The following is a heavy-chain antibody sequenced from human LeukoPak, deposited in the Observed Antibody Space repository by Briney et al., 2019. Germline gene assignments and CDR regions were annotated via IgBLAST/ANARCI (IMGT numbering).Heavy chain of an antibody. Sequence: GGSLRLSCAASGFTFSSYSMNWVRQAPGKGLEWVSSISSSSSYIYYADSVKGRFTISRDNAKNSLYLQMNSLRAEDTAVYYCGRERGGSYYRYSYRDVGGKGTTVTVSS. CDR2: ISSSSSYI. V-gene: IGHV3-21*01. J-gene: IGHJ6*03. D-gene: IGHD1-26*01. CDR3: GRERGGSYYRYSYRDV. CDR1: GFTFSSYS.